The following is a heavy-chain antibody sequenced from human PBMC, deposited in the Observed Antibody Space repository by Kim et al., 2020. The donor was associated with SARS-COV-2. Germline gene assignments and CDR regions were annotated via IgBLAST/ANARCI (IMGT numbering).Heavy chain of an antibody. CDR3: AKSGGYSSSWYFDY. V-gene: IGHV3-30*02. Sequence: ADSVKGRFTISRDNSKNTLDLQMNSLRAEDTAVYYCAKSGGYSSSWYFDYWGQGTLVTVSS. J-gene: IGHJ4*02. D-gene: IGHD6-13*01.